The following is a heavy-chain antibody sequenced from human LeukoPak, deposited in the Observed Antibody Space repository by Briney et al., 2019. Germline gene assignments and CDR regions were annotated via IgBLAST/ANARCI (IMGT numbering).Heavy chain of an antibody. D-gene: IGHD1/OR15-1a*01. V-gene: IGHV4-39*01. CDR2: IFYSGAA. Sequence: SETLSLTCTVSGGSISSSDYYWGWVRQPPGKGLEWIGSIFYSGAAHCNPSLKSRVTISVDTSNNQFSLMLSSVTAADTAVYYCARRIANRNWFDPWGQGTLVTVSS. CDR1: GGSISSSDYY. CDR3: ARRIANRNWFDP. J-gene: IGHJ5*02.